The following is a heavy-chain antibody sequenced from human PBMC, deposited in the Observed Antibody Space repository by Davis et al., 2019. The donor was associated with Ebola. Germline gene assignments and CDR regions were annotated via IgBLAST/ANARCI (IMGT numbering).Heavy chain of an antibody. Sequence: ASVKVSCKASGYTFTSYGISWVRQAPGQGLEWTGWISAYNGNTNYAQKLQGRVTMTTDTSTSTAYMELRSLRSDDTAVYYCARYITMVRGVSPLDYWGQGTLVTVSS. D-gene: IGHD3-10*01. J-gene: IGHJ4*02. CDR3: ARYITMVRGVSPLDY. CDR2: ISAYNGNT. V-gene: IGHV1-18*04. CDR1: GYTFTSYG.